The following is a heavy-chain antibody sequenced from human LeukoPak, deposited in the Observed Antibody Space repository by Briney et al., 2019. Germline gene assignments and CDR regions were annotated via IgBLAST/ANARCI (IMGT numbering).Heavy chain of an antibody. CDR2: IYYSGST. J-gene: IGHJ3*02. CDR3: APLVPRKDAFDI. Sequence: SETLSLTCTVSGGSISSSSYYWGWIRQPPGKGLEWIGSIYYSGSTYYNPSLKSRVTISVDTSKNQFSLKLSSVTAADTAVYYCAPLVPRKDAFDIWGQGTMVTVSS. V-gene: IGHV4-39*07. CDR1: GGSISSSSYY. D-gene: IGHD1-14*01.